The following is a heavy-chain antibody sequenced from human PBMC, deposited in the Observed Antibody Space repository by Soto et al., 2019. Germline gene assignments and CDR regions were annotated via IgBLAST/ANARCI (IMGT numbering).Heavy chain of an antibody. Sequence: EVQLVESGGGLVQPGGSLRLSCAASGFTFSSYWMHWIRQAPGKGLVWVSRINSDGSAANYADSVKGRFTISRDNAKNTLYLQMNSLRAEDTAVYYCHASGSPDYWGQGTLVTVSS. V-gene: IGHV3-74*01. CDR3: HASGSPDY. D-gene: IGHD3-10*01. CDR1: GFTFSSYW. CDR2: INSDGSAA. J-gene: IGHJ4*02.